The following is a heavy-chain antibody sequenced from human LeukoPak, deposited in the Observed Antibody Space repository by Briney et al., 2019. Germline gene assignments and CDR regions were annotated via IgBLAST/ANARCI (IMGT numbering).Heavy chain of an antibody. Sequence: ASVKVSCKASGYTFTSYGISWVRQAPGQGLEWMGWISAYNGNTNYAQKLQGRVTMTTDTSTSTAYMELRSLRSDDTAVYYCASEGISGYPQSYGMDVWGQGTTVTVSS. V-gene: IGHV1-18*01. CDR1: GYTFTSYG. CDR3: ASEGISGYPQSYGMDV. J-gene: IGHJ6*02. CDR2: ISAYNGNT. D-gene: IGHD3-22*01.